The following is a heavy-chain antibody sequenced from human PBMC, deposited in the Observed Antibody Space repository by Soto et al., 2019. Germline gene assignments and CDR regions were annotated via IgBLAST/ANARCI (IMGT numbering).Heavy chain of an antibody. CDR3: AREWGTSIAAAFDY. J-gene: IGHJ4*02. CDR2: ISNSGRII. CDR1: GFTFSSFE. Sequence: GGSLRLSCAASGFTFSSFEMNWVRQAPGKGLEWVSYISNSGRIIYYADSVKGRFTISRDDAKDSLYLQMNSLRAEDTAVYYCAREWGTSIAAAFDYWGQGTLVTVSS. V-gene: IGHV3-48*03. D-gene: IGHD6-6*01.